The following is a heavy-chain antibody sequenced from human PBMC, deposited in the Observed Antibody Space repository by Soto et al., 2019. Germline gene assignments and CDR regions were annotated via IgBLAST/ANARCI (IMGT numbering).Heavy chain of an antibody. V-gene: IGHV1-69*04. CDR1: GGTFSSYT. CDR2: IIPILGIA. CDR3: ARERHQADNIVLVVAAILGNWFDP. J-gene: IGHJ5*02. D-gene: IGHD2-15*01. Sequence: SVKVSCKASGGTFSSYTISWVRQAPGQGLEWMGRIIPILGIANYAQKFQGRVTITADKSTSTAYMELSSLRSEDTAVYYCARERHQADNIVLVVAAILGNWFDPWG.